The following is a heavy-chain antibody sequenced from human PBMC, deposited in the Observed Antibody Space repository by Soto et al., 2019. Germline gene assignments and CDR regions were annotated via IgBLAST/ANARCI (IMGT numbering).Heavy chain of an antibody. CDR2: IIPIFGTA. CDR3: AREAVNSLTTEAMATTRFDS. D-gene: IGHD4-17*01. CDR1: GGTFSSYA. Sequence: QVQLVQSGAEVKKPGSSVKVSCKASGGTFSSYAISWVRQAPGQGLEWMGGIIPIFGTANYAQKFQGRVTITADESTSTAYMELSSLRSEDTAVYYCAREAVNSLTTEAMATTRFDSWGQGTLVTVSS. J-gene: IGHJ4*02. V-gene: IGHV1-69*12.